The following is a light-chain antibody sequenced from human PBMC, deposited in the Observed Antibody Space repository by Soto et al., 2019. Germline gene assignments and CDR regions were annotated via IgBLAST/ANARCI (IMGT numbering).Light chain of an antibody. CDR1: SSNIGSLS. CDR3: AAWNGTLNGLYV. CDR2: SDY. Sequence: QSVRTQPPSASGTPGQRVTISCSGSSSNIGSLSVDWYQHLPGTASKLLIYSDYQLPSGVPDRFSGSKSGTSASLAISGLQSEDDADYYCAAWNGTLNGLYVFGTGTKVTVL. J-gene: IGLJ1*01. V-gene: IGLV1-44*01.